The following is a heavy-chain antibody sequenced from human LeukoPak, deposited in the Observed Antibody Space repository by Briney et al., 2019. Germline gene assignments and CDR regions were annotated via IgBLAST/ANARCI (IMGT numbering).Heavy chain of an antibody. J-gene: IGHJ4*02. CDR3: ASDSSGWYLGGPFDY. CDR2: ISNSAGST. V-gene: IGHV3-23*01. CDR1: GFTFSTYA. D-gene: IGHD6-19*01. Sequence: QPGGSLRLSCAASGFTFSTYAMSWVRQAPGKGLEWVSVISNSAGSTYYADSVKGRFTISRDNSKNTLSLQMNSLRAEDTALYYCASDSSGWYLGGPFDYWGQGTLVTVSS.